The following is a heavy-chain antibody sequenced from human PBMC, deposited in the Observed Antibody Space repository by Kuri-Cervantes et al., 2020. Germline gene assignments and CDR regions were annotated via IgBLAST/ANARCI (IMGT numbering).Heavy chain of an antibody. J-gene: IGHJ5*02. CDR1: GGSFSGYY. D-gene: IGHD2-2*01. CDR3: ARHLPREYCSSTSCYPPNWFDP. CDR2: IYTSGST. V-gene: IGHV4-59*10. Sequence: SETLSLTCAVYGGSFSGYYWSWIRQPAGKGLEWIGRIYTSGSTNYNPSLKSRVTMSVDTSKNQFSLKLSSVTAADTAVYYCARHLPREYCSSTSCYPPNWFDPWGQGTLVTVSS.